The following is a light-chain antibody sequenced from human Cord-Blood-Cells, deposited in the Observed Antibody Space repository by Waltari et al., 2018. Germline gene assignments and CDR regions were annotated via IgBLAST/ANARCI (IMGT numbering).Light chain of an antibody. Sequence: SALTHPASVSGCHGKSITSHSTGTISDVGSYNLLYWYQQHPGKAPKLMIYEVSKRPSGVSNRFSGSKSGNTASLTISGLQAEDEADYYCCSYAGSSTFAYVFGTGTKVTVL. CDR3: CSYAGSSTFAYV. J-gene: IGLJ1*01. CDR1: ISDVGSYNL. V-gene: IGLV2-23*02. CDR2: EVS.